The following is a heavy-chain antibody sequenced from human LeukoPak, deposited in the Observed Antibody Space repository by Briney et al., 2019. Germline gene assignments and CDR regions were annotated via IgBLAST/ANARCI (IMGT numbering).Heavy chain of an antibody. V-gene: IGHV4-59*08. CDR3: AGAIQWLAHDL. CDR2: FYNSGST. J-gene: IGHJ5*02. D-gene: IGHD6-19*01. Sequence: SETLSLTCTVSGDSLSPYFWSWVRQPPGKGLEWIGSFYNSGSTNYNPSLKSRATISVDTSKSDLSLQLSSATAADTAVYYCAGAIQWLAHDLWGQGTLVTVSS. CDR1: GDSLSPYF.